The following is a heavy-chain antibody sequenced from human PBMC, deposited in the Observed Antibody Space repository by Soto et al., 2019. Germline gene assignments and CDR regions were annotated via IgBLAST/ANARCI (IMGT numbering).Heavy chain of an antibody. Sequence: GGSLRLSCSASGFTFSSYAMHWVRQAPGKGLEYVSAISSNGGSTYYADSVKGRFTISRDNSKNTLYLQMSSLRAEDTAVYYCVKDDTTIFGVVPTLGYWGQGTLVTVSS. CDR2: ISSNGGST. CDR1: GFTFSSYA. D-gene: IGHD3-3*01. V-gene: IGHV3-64D*08. J-gene: IGHJ4*02. CDR3: VKDDTTIFGVVPTLGY.